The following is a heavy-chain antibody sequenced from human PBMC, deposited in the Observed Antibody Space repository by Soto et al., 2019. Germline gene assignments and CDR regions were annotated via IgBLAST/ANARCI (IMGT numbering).Heavy chain of an antibody. J-gene: IGHJ4*02. Sequence: ASVKVSCKASGYTFTSYDISWVRQATGQGLEWMGWMNPNSGNTGYAQKFQGRVTMTRNTSISTAYMELSSLRSEDTAVYYCARGPAYCGGDCYYYWGQGTLVTVSS. CDR3: ARGPAYCGGDCYYY. CDR2: MNPNSGNT. CDR1: GYTFTSYD. D-gene: IGHD2-21*01. V-gene: IGHV1-8*01.